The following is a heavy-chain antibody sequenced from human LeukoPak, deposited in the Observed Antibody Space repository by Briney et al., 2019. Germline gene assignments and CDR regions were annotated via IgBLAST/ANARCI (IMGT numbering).Heavy chain of an antibody. V-gene: IGHV4-39*01. CDR1: GDSINNNNYY. Sequence: SSETLSLTCTVSGDSINNNNYYWGWIRQPPGKGLEWIGNIYYNGRTYYSPSLKSRGTISVDTSNNQFSLKLSSVTAADTAVYYCARITDRTIFGEIMHGFDIWGQGTPVTVSS. J-gene: IGHJ3*02. CDR2: IYYNGRT. CDR3: ARITDRTIFGEIMHGFDI. D-gene: IGHD3-3*01.